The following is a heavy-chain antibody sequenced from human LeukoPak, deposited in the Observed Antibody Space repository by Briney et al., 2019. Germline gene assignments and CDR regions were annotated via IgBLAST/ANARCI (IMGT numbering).Heavy chain of an antibody. J-gene: IGHJ3*02. CDR2: IYYTGST. V-gene: IGHV4-39*01. CDR1: GGSISSSSYY. CDR3: ASDSSGYI. D-gene: IGHD3-22*01. Sequence: SSETLSLTCTVSGGSISSSSYYWGWIRQPPGKGLEWIGSIYYTGSTYYNSSLKSRVTISVDTSKNQFSLKLSSVTAADTAVYYCASDSSGYIWGQGTMVTVSS.